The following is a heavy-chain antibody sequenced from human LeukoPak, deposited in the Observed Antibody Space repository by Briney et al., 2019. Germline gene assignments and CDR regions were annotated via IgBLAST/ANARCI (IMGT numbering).Heavy chain of an antibody. CDR1: GGSISSYY. V-gene: IGHV4-59*01. CDR3: ARRGSIGIDY. CDR2: ISYSGST. D-gene: IGHD3-10*01. J-gene: IGHJ4*02. Sequence: SETLSLTCTVSGGSISSYYWSWIRQPPGKGLEWIGYISYSGSTNYNPSLKSRVTIPVDTSKNQFSLKVSSVTAADTAVYYCARRGSIGIDYWGQGTLVTVSS.